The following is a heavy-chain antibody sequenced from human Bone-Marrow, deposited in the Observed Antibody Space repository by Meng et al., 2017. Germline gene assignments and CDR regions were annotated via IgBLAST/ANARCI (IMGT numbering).Heavy chain of an antibody. CDR1: GYTFTSYS. CDR2: INAGNGNT. V-gene: IGHV1-3*01. CDR3: ARSYCGGGCYSTPHYFDY. Sequence: ASVKVSCNASGYTFTSYSMHWVRQAPGQRLEWMGWINAGNGNTRYSQKFQGRVTITRDTSASTAYMELSSLRSEDTAVYYCARSYCGGGCYSTPHYFDYWGQGTLVTVSS. J-gene: IGHJ4*02. D-gene: IGHD2-21*02.